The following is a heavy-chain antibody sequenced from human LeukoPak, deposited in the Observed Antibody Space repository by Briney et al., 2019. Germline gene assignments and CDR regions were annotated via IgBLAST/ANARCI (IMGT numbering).Heavy chain of an antibody. V-gene: IGHV1-2*02. D-gene: IGHD3-22*01. CDR2: INPNSGGT. Sequence: ASVKVSCTASGYTFTGYYMHWVRQAPGQELEWMGWINPNSGGTNYAQKFQGRVTMTRDTSISTAYMELSRLRSDDTAVYYCASWGAYYYDSSGYYYFDYWGQGTLVTVSS. CDR1: GYTFTGYY. CDR3: ASWGAYYYDSSGYYYFDY. J-gene: IGHJ4*02.